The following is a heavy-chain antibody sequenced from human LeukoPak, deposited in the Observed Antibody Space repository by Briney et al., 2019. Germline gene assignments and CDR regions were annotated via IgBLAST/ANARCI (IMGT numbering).Heavy chain of an antibody. D-gene: IGHD1-26*01. Sequence: ASVKVSCKASGYTFTDYYMHWVRQAPGQGLEWMGWINPNSGGTNYAQKFQGRVTMTRDTSISTAYMELSRLRSDDTAVYYCASRQIVGATEDDAFDIWGQGTMVTVSS. CDR2: INPNSGGT. CDR3: ASRQIVGATEDDAFDI. CDR1: GYTFTDYY. J-gene: IGHJ3*02. V-gene: IGHV1-2*02.